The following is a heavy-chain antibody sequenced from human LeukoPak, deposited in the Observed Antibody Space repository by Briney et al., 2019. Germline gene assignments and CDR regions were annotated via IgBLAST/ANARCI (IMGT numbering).Heavy chain of an antibody. J-gene: IGHJ4*02. CDR2: IYYSGST. CDR3: ARGWSGWYYFDY. D-gene: IGHD6-19*01. CDR1: GGSISSSSYY. V-gene: IGHV4-39*07. Sequence: SETLSLTCTVSGGSISSSSYYWGWIRQPPGKGLEWIGSIYYSGSTNYNPSLKSRVTISVDTSKNQFSLKLSSVTAADTAVYYCARGWSGWYYFDYWGQGTLVTVSS.